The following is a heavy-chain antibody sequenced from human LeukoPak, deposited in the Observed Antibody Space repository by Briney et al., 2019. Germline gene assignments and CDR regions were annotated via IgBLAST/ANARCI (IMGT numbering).Heavy chain of an antibody. CDR2: ITGSSSPI. V-gene: IGHV3-48*01. CDR3: ARGLQWGFDW. J-gene: IGHJ4*02. D-gene: IGHD6-19*01. Sequence: PGGSLRLSCEAPGFNFNIYSMNWVRQAPGKGLEWVSYITGSSSPIYYGDSVKGRFTISRDNAKNAVYLQMNSLRVEDTAVYYCARGLQWGFDWWGQGTLVTVSS. CDR1: GFNFNIYS.